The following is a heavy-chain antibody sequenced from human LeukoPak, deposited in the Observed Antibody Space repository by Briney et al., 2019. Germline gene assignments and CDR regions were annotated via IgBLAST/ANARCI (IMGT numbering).Heavy chain of an antibody. J-gene: IGHJ4*02. V-gene: IGHV3-43*02. CDR2: ISADGGST. CDR1: GRNFDDSA. D-gene: IGHD2-15*01. Sequence: SGGSLRLSCVASGRNFDDSAMHWVRQAPGKGLEWVSLISADGGSTFSADSVKGRFTISRDNAKNSLSLQMNSLRAEDTAVYYCARCSGSSTYHSDDYWGQGTLVTVSS. CDR3: ARCSGSSTYHSDDY.